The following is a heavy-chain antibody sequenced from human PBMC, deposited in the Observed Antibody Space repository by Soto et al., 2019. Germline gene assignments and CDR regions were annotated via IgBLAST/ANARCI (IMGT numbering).Heavy chain of an antibody. Sequence: QLQLQEAGPGLVKPSETLSLTCTVSGGSISSSRYYWGWIRQPPGKGLEWIGSIYYSGSTYYNPSTQSRRDESVDTSTTQFAVRLSSVTAADAAVYYCARHSRRGYRVDAFDIWGQGTMVTVSS. V-gene: IGHV4-39*01. CDR3: ARHSRRGYRVDAFDI. CDR2: IYYSGST. J-gene: IGHJ3*02. CDR1: GGSISSSRYY. D-gene: IGHD5-18*01.